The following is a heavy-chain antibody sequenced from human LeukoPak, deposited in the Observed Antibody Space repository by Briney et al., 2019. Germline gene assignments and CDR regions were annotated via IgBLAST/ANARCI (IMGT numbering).Heavy chain of an antibody. CDR3: AKGIAVAGVLFDY. D-gene: IGHD6-19*01. CDR2: IWYDGGNK. J-gene: IGHJ4*02. V-gene: IGHV3-33*06. CDR1: GFTFSSYG. Sequence: GGSLRLSCAASGFTFSSYGMHWVRQAPGKGLEWVAVIWYDGGNKYYADSVKGRFTISRDNSKNTLYLQMNSLRAEDTAVYYCAKGIAVAGVLFDYWGQGTLVTVSS.